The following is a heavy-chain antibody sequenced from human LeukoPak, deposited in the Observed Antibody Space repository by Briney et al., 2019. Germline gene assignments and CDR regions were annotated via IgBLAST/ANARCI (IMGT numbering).Heavy chain of an antibody. D-gene: IGHD2-21*02. Sequence: GESLKISCKGSGYSFTSYWIVWVRQMPGKGLEWMGIIYPGDSDTRYSPSFQGQVTISADKSISTAYLQWSSLKASDTAMYYCARHEVVTAIEQDYYYYYMDVWGKGTTVTVSS. CDR1: GYSFTSYW. V-gene: IGHV5-51*01. CDR2: IYPGDSDT. CDR3: ARHEVVTAIEQDYYYYYMDV. J-gene: IGHJ6*03.